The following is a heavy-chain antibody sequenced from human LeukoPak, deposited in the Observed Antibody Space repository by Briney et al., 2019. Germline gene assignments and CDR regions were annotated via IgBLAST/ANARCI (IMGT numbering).Heavy chain of an antibody. D-gene: IGHD2-2*01. Sequence: PSETLSLTCTVSGGSISSYYWSWIRQPPGKGLEWIGYIYYSGSTNYNPSLKSRVTISVDTSKNQFSLKLSSVTAADTAVYYCARDLGGYCSSTSCHPGAFDIWGQGTMVTVSS. CDR1: GGSISSYY. CDR3: ARDLGGYCSSTSCHPGAFDI. J-gene: IGHJ3*02. CDR2: IYYSGST. V-gene: IGHV4-59*01.